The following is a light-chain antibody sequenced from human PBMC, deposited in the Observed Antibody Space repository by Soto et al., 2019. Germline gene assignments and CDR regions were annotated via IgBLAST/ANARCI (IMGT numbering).Light chain of an antibody. CDR3: CSYAGSYTFYV. Sequence: SVLTQPRSVSGSPGQSVTISCTGTSSDVGGYNYVSWYQQHPGKAPKLMIYDVSKRPSGVPDRFSGSKSGNTASLTISGLQAEDEADYYCCSYAGSYTFYVFGTGTRSPS. V-gene: IGLV2-11*01. CDR1: SSDVGGYNY. CDR2: DVS. J-gene: IGLJ1*01.